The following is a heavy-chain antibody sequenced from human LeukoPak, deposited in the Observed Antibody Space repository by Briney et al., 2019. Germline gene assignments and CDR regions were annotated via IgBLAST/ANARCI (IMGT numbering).Heavy chain of an antibody. Sequence: SETLSLTCAVYGGSFSGYYWSWIRQPPGKGLEWIGEINHSGSTNYNPSLKSRVTISVDTSKNQFSLKLSSVTAADTAVYYCARGSGFGELTRKTSKRFDYWGQGTLVTVSS. CDR3: ARGSGFGELTRKTSKRFDY. CDR1: GGSFSGYY. V-gene: IGHV4-34*01. D-gene: IGHD3-10*01. CDR2: INHSGST. J-gene: IGHJ4*02.